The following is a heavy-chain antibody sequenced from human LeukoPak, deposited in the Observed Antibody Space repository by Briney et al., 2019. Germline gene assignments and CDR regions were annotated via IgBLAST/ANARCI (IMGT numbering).Heavy chain of an antibody. CDR2: VNHSGST. CDR3: ARDADYYDSSGPLYWFDP. J-gene: IGHJ5*02. V-gene: IGHV4-34*01. Sequence: SETLSLTCAVYGGSFSGYYWSWIRQPPGKGLEWIGEVNHSGSTNYNPSLKSRVTISVDTSKNQFSLKLSSVTAADTAVYYCARDADYYDSSGPLYWFDPWGQGTLVTVSS. D-gene: IGHD3-22*01. CDR1: GGSFSGYY.